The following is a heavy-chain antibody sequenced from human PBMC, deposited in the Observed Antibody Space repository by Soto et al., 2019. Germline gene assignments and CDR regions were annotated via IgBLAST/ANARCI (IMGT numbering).Heavy chain of an antibody. CDR2: IYYSGST. D-gene: IGHD5-18*01. Sequence: LSLTCTVSGGSVSSGSYYWSWIRQPPGKGLEWIGYIYYSGSTNYNPSLKSRVTISVDTSKNQFSLKLSSVTAADTAVYYCARLNLDTAMESYYYYYGMDVWGQGTTVTVSS. V-gene: IGHV4-61*01. J-gene: IGHJ6*02. CDR3: ARLNLDTAMESYYYYYGMDV. CDR1: GGSVSSGSYY.